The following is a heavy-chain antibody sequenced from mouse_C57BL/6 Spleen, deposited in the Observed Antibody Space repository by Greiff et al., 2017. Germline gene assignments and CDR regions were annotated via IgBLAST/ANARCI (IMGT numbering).Heavy chain of an antibody. CDR3: ARTGVFDY. CDR1: GYTFTSYW. D-gene: IGHD4-1*01. V-gene: IGHV1-69*01. J-gene: IGHJ2*01. CDR2: IDPSDSYT. Sequence: VQLQQPGAELVMPGASVKLSCKASGYTFTSYWMHWVKQRPGQGLEWIGEIDPSDSYTNYNQKFKGKSTLTVDKSSSTAYMQLSSLTSEDSAVYYCARTGVFDYWGQGTTLTVSS.